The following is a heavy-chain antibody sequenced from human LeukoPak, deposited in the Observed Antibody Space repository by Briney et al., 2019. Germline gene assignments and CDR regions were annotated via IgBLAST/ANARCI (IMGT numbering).Heavy chain of an antibody. D-gene: IGHD5-24*01. CDR2: IDNDGYST. Sequence: GGSLRLSCAASGFTFSSHWMSWVRQAPGKGLVWVSRIDNDGYSTTYADSVKGRFTISRDNAKNMLSLQMNSLRADDTAVYYCARGFHGPDYWGQGTLVTVSS. CDR1: GFTFSSHW. V-gene: IGHV3-74*01. CDR3: ARGFHGPDY. J-gene: IGHJ4*02.